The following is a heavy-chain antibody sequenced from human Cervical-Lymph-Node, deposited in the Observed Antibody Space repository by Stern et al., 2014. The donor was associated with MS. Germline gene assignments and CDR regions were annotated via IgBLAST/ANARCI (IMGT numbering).Heavy chain of an antibody. J-gene: IGHJ4*02. CDR3: AFSSGGNDKFDY. D-gene: IGHD4-23*01. CDR2: IYYRGTT. V-gene: IGHV4-31*03. CDR1: GASVSTGGYY. Sequence: QLQLQESGPGLVKPSQTLSLTCTVSGASVSTGGYYWSWIRHHPGKGLEXIGYIYYRGTTHYDSSLKSRVTISVDTSKNQFSLRLTSVTAADTAVYFCAFSSGGNDKFDYWGQGALVTVSS.